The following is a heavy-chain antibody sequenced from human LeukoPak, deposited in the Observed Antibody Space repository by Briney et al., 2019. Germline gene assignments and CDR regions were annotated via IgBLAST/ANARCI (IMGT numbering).Heavy chain of an antibody. Sequence: PSETLSLTCTVSGGSISTDNYYWGWIRQPPGKGLEWIGSIYYSGSTYYNPSLKSRVTISVDTSKNQFSLKLSSVTAADTAVYYCARHVLTAGTDYWGQGTLVTVSS. D-gene: IGHD7-27*01. CDR3: ARHVLTAGTDY. CDR2: IYYSGST. V-gene: IGHV4-39*01. J-gene: IGHJ4*01. CDR1: GGSISTDNYY.